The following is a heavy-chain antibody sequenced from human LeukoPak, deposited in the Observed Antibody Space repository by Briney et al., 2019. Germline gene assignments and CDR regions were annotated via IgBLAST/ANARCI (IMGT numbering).Heavy chain of an antibody. J-gene: IGHJ4*02. CDR3: ARAQGSYYLYYFDY. CDR2: IKQDGSEK. Sequence: PGGSLRLSCAASGFTFSSYWMSWVRQAPGKGLEWVANIKQDGSEKYYVDSVKGRFTISRDNAKNSLYLQMNSLRAEDTAVYYCARAQGSYYLYYFDYWGQGTLVTVSS. D-gene: IGHD3-10*01. V-gene: IGHV3-7*01. CDR1: GFTFSSYW.